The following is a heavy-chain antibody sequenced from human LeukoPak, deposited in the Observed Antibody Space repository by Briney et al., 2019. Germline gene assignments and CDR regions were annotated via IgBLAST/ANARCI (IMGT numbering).Heavy chain of an antibody. V-gene: IGHV3-21*01. CDR2: ISFTSSYI. J-gene: IGHJ4*02. Sequence: PGGSLRLSCAASGFTFSSYSMNWVRQAPGEGLEWVSSISFTSSYIYYADSVKGRFTISRDNAKNSLYLQMNSLRAEDTAVYYCARGRTSPRWRFDYWGQGTLVTVSS. CDR3: ARGRTSPRWRFDY. D-gene: IGHD3-3*01. CDR1: GFTFSSYS.